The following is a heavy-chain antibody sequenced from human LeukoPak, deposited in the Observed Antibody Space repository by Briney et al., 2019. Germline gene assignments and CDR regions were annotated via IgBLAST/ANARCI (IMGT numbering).Heavy chain of an antibody. CDR3: ARLWGVVASGSYRDC. D-gene: IGHD3-10*01. V-gene: IGHV1-2*02. CDR1: GYTFTGYY. Sequence: ASVKVSCKASGYTFTGYYMHWVRQAPGQGLEWMGWINPNSGGTNYAQKFQGRVTMTRDTSISTAYMELSRLRSDDTAVYYCARLWGVVASGSYRDCWGQGTLVTVSS. CDR2: INPNSGGT. J-gene: IGHJ4*02.